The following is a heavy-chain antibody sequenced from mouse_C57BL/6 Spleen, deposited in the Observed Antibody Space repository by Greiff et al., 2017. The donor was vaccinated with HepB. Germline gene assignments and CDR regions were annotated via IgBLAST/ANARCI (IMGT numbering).Heavy chain of an antibody. CDR2: ISSGSSTI. V-gene: IGHV5-17*01. J-gene: IGHJ1*03. CDR3: ARSPITTVVARDWYFDV. Sequence: EVQVVESGGGLVKPGGSLKLSCAASGFTFSDYGMHWVRQAPEKGLEWVAYISSGSSTIYYADTVKGRFTISRDNAKNTLFLQMTSLRSEDTAMYYCARSPITTVVARDWYFDVWGTGTTVTVSS. D-gene: IGHD1-1*01. CDR1: GFTFSDYG.